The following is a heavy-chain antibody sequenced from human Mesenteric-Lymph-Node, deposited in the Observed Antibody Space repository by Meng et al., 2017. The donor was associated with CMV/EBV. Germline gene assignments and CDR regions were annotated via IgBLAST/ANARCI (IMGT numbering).Heavy chain of an antibody. CDR1: GYTFTRND. D-gene: IGHD6-13*01. V-gene: IGHV1-8*01. CDR2: MNPNSGNT. Sequence: ASVKVSCKASGYTFTRNDINWVRQAPGQGLEWMGWMNPNSGNTDYAQEFQGRVTMTRNTSISTAYMELNNLRAEDTAVYYCARGLGYSSSWYRMDYGMDVWGQGTTVTVSS. CDR3: ARGLGYSSSWYRMDYGMDV. J-gene: IGHJ6*02.